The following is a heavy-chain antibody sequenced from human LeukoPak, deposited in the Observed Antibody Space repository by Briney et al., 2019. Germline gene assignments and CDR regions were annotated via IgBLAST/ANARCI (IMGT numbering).Heavy chain of an antibody. D-gene: IGHD4-23*01. CDR1: GGTFSSYA. V-gene: IGHV1-69*05. CDR2: IIPFFGTA. Sequence: SVKVSCKASGGTFSSYAISWVRQAPGQGLEWMGGIIPFFGTANYAQKFQGRVTITTDESTSTAYMELSSLRSEDTAVYYCARVLGYYGGNSDYYMDVWGKGTTVTVSS. J-gene: IGHJ6*03. CDR3: ARVLGYYGGNSDYYMDV.